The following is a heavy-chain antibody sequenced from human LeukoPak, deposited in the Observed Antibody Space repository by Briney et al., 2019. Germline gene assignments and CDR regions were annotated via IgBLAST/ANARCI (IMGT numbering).Heavy chain of an antibody. Sequence: GGSLRLSCAASGFTFSSYAMSWVRQAPGKGLEWVSAISGSGGSTYYADSVKGRFTISRDNSKNTLYLQMNSLRAEDTAVYYCARGAPIPRYSSGWFPRGNWFDPWGQGTLVTVSS. CDR2: ISGSGGST. CDR3: ARGAPIPRYSSGWFPRGNWFDP. CDR1: GFTFSSYA. D-gene: IGHD6-19*01. J-gene: IGHJ5*02. V-gene: IGHV3-23*01.